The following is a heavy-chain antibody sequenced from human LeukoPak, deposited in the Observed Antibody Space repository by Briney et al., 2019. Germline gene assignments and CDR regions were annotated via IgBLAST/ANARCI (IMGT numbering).Heavy chain of an antibody. Sequence: GGSLRLSCAASGFTFSSYSMNWVRQAPRKGLDWVTSISSSSSYIYYSDSVKCRFTISRENAKNSLYLQMNSLRAEDTAVYYCAIEGGDSGDYARYYWGQGTLVTVSS. V-gene: IGHV3-21*01. CDR1: GFTFSSYS. D-gene: IGHD4-17*01. CDR3: AIEGGDSGDYARYY. CDR2: ISSSSSYI. J-gene: IGHJ4*02.